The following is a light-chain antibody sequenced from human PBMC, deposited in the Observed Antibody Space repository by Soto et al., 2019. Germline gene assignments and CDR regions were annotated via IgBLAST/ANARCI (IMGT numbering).Light chain of an antibody. CDR3: CSRL. CDR2: EAS. J-gene: IGLJ2*01. CDR1: SSDVGGYIY. V-gene: IGLV2-8*01. Sequence: QSALAQPPSASGSPGQSVTISCTGTSSDVGGYIYVSWYQHHPGKAPKLMIYEASKRPSGVPDRFSGSKSGNTASLTISGLQAADEAYYYCCSRLFGGGTQLTVL.